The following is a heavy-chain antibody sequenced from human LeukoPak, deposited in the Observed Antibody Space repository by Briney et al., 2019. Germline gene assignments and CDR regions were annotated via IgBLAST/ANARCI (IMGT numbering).Heavy chain of an antibody. CDR1: GFTFSSYA. J-gene: IGHJ6*02. D-gene: IGHD1-20*01. CDR3: AKAKQVYGPPYSYYGMDV. Sequence: PGGSLRLSCAASGFTFSSYAMSWVRQAPGKGLEWVSAISGSGGSTYYADSVKGRFTISRDNSKNTLYLQMNSLRAEDTAVYYCAKAKQVYGPPYSYYGMDVWGQGTTVTVSS. V-gene: IGHV3-23*01. CDR2: ISGSGGST.